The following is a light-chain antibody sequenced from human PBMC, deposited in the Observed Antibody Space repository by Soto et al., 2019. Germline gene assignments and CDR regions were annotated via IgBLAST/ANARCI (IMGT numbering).Light chain of an antibody. CDR3: LQHDFYPRT. V-gene: IGKV1-17*02. Sequence: DIQMTQSPSSLSASVGDRVTITCRASQAIRNSLGWYKQKPGKAPKRLIYATSSLEGGVPPRFSGSGSATEFTLTINNLQPEDFATYYCLQHDFYPRTFGGGTKVES. CDR1: QAIRNS. J-gene: IGKJ4*01. CDR2: ATS.